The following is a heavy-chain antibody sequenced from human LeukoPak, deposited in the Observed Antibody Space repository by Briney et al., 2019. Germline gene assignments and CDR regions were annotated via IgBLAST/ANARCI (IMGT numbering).Heavy chain of an antibody. Sequence: GGSLRLSCAASGFMFNNYWMTWVRQAPGKGLEWVANIKQDGSEKYYVDSVKGRFTISRDNAKNSLYLQMNSLRAEDTAVYYCAELGITMIGGVWGKGTTVTISS. CDR3: AELGITMIGGV. CDR2: IKQDGSEK. CDR1: GFMFNNYW. D-gene: IGHD3-10*02. V-gene: IGHV3-7*01. J-gene: IGHJ6*04.